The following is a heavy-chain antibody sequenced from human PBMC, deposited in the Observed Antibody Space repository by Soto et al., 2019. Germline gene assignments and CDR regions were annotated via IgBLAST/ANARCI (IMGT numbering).Heavy chain of an antibody. Sequence: GASVKVSCKASGYTFTGYYMHWVRQAPGQGLEWMGWINPNSGGTNYAQKFQGRVTMTRDTSISTAYMELSRLRSDDTAVYYCARESIQVYNWNYGVWWFDPWGQGTLVTVS. J-gene: IGHJ5*02. CDR3: ARESIQVYNWNYGVWWFDP. CDR2: INPNSGGT. CDR1: GYTFTGYY. V-gene: IGHV1-2*02. D-gene: IGHD1-7*01.